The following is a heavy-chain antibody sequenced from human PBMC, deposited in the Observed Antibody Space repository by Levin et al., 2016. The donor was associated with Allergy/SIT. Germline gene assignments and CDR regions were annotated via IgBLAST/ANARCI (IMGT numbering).Heavy chain of an antibody. CDR2: ISSSSRTI. D-gene: IGHD3-10*01. V-gene: IGHV3-48*01. CDR3: AREHYGSGSPFDY. CDR1: GFTLSSNS. Sequence: GGSLRLSCAASGFTLSSNSMNWVRQAPGRGLEWISYISSSSRTIHYADSVKGRFSISRDNAKNTLYLQMNSLRADDTAVYYCAREHYGSGSPFDYWGQGTLVTVSS. J-gene: IGHJ4*02.